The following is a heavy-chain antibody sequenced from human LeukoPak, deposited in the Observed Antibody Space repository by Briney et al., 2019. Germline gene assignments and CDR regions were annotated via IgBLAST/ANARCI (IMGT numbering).Heavy chain of an antibody. CDR3: ARNTRKYSGYDYAY. V-gene: IGHV1-18*01. D-gene: IGHD5-12*01. Sequence: ASVKVSRKASGYTFTSYGISWVRQAPGQGLEWMGWISAYNGNTNYAQKLQGRVTMTTDTSTSTAYMELRSLRSDDTAVYYCARNTRKYSGYDYAYWGQGTLVTVPS. J-gene: IGHJ4*02. CDR1: GYTFTSYG. CDR2: ISAYNGNT.